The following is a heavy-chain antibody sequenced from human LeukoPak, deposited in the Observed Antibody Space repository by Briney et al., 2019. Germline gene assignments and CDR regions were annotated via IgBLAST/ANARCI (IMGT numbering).Heavy chain of an antibody. CDR2: ISSSGGTI. V-gene: IGHV3-11*01. CDR3: AKGRILTGYYTLDY. CDR1: GFTFSDYY. Sequence: GGSLRLSCAASGFTFSDYYMSWIRQTPGKGLEWVSYISSSGGTIYYADSVRGRFTLSRDNAKNSLYLQMNSLRAEDTAVYYCAKGRILTGYYTLDYWGQGTLVTVSS. D-gene: IGHD3-9*01. J-gene: IGHJ4*02.